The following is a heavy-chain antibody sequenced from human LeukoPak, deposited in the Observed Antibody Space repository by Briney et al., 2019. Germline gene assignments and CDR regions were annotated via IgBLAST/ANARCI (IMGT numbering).Heavy chain of an antibody. V-gene: IGHV4-30-4*08. CDR2: IYYSGST. CDR3: AREGSADIVVVPATLSAA. Sequence: PSETLSLTCAVSGYSISSGYYWSWIRQPPGKGLEWIGYIYYSGSTYYNPSLKSRVTISVDTSKNQFSLKLSSVTAADTAVYYCAREGSADIVVVPATLSAAWGQGTLVTVSS. CDR1: GYSISSGYY. D-gene: IGHD2-2*01. J-gene: IGHJ5*02.